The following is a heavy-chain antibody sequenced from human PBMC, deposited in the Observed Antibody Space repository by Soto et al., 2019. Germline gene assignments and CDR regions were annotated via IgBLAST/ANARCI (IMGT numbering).Heavy chain of an antibody. CDR2: IKQDGSEK. CDR1: GFTFSSYW. J-gene: IGHJ4*02. Sequence: EVQLVESGGGLVQPGGSLRLSCAASGFTFSSYWMSWVRQAPGKGLEWVANIKQDGSEKYYVDSVKGRFTISRDNAKNSLSLQMNSLRVEDTAVYYCARVRGSQSFDYWGQGTLVTVSS. V-gene: IGHV3-7*05. D-gene: IGHD3-16*01. CDR3: ARVRGSQSFDY.